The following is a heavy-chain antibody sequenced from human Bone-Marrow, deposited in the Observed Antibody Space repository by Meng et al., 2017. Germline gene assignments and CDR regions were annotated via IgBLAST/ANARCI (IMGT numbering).Heavy chain of an antibody. CDR3: ARDSRTYYYGSGHAFDI. J-gene: IGHJ3*02. V-gene: IGHV3-30*04. D-gene: IGHD3-10*01. CDR2: ISYDGSNK. CDR1: GFTFSSYA. Sequence: GGSLRLSCAASGFTFSSYAMHWVRQAPGKGLEWVAVISYDGSNKYYADSVKGRFTISRDNSKNKLYLQMNSLRAEDTAVYYCARDSRTYYYGSGHAFDIWGQGTMVTVSS.